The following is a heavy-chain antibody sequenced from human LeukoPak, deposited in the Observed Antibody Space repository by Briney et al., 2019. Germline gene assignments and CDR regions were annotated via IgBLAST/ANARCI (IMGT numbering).Heavy chain of an antibody. Sequence: GGSLRLSCAASGFTFSSYWMSLVRQAPGKGLEWVANIKQDGGEKYYVDSVKGRFTISRDNAKNSLYLQMNSLRAEDTAVYYCARRRVTIFGVVTVDNWFDPWGQGTLVTVSS. CDR1: GFTFSSYW. J-gene: IGHJ5*02. CDR2: IKQDGGEK. CDR3: ARRRVTIFGVVTVDNWFDP. V-gene: IGHV3-7*01. D-gene: IGHD3-3*01.